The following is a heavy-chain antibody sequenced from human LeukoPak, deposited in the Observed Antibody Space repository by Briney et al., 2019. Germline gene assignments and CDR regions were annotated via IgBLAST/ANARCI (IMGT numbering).Heavy chain of an antibody. CDR2: IFPSVGNT. CDR1: GYTFTRYY. CDR3: VREFSGGYFDY. D-gene: IGHD3-16*01. V-gene: IGHV1-46*01. J-gene: IGHJ4*02. Sequence: RASVRVSCKASGYTFTRYYLHWVRQDPGQGLEWMGIIFPSVGNTNYAQKFQGRVTMTRDMSTSTVYMELSSLTSEDTAVYYCVREFSGGYFDYWGQGTLVTVSS.